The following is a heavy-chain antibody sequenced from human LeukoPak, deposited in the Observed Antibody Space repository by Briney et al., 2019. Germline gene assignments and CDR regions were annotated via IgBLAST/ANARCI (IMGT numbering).Heavy chain of an antibody. J-gene: IGHJ4*02. CDR1: GGTFSSYA. CDR2: IIPIFGTA. Sequence: GASVKVSCKASGGTFSSYAISWVRQAPGQGLEWMGGIIPIFGTANYAQKFQGRVTITADESTSTAYMELSSLRSEDTAVYYCATGPLVVVTASLVFDYWGQGTLVTVSS. D-gene: IGHD2-21*02. V-gene: IGHV1-69*01. CDR3: ATGPLVVVTASLVFDY.